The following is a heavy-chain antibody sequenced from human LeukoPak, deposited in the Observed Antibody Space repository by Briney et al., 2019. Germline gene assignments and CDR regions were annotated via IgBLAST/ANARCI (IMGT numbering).Heavy chain of an antibody. Sequence: GASVRVSSMASGYTFTGDYMHWVRQAPGRGRGWMGWINPNSGGTNYAQKFQGRVTMTRDTSISTAYMELSRLRSDDTAVYYCAKLDYDILTGYDTDFDYWGQGTLVTVSS. CDR1: GYTFTGDY. CDR2: INPNSGGT. J-gene: IGHJ4*02. D-gene: IGHD3-9*01. CDR3: AKLDYDILTGYDTDFDY. V-gene: IGHV1-2*02.